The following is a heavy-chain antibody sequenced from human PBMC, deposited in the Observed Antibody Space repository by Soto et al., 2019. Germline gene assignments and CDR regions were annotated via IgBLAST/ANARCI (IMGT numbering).Heavy chain of an antibody. D-gene: IGHD6-19*01. CDR1: GGSISSYY. J-gene: IGHJ6*02. V-gene: IGHV4-59*12. Sequence: PSETLSLTCTVSGGSISSYYWSWIRQPPGKGLEWIGYIYYSGSTNYNPSLKSRVTISVDTSKNQFSLKLSSVTPEDTAVYYCARTVARDYFYYGMDVWGQGTTVTVSS. CDR3: ARTVARDYFYYGMDV. CDR2: IYYSGST.